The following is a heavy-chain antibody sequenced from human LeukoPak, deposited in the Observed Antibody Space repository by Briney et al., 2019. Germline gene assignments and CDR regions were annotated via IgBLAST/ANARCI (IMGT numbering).Heavy chain of an antibody. CDR1: GFTFSSYG. CDR3: VRAPTQYYDGSGYYGYSEY. D-gene: IGHD3-22*01. Sequence: GGSLRLSCAASGFTFSSYGMHWVRQPPGKGLEWVALIRYDGSNKYFADSVKGRFTTSRDNSKNTLYLQMNPLSTDDTAMYYCVRAPTQYYDGSGYYGYSEYSGQGTMVTVSS. V-gene: IGHV3-30*02. J-gene: IGHJ4*02. CDR2: IRYDGSNK.